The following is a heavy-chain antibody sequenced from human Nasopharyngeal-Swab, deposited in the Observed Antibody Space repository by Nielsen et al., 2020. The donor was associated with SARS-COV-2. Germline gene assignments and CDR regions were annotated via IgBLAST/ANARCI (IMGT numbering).Heavy chain of an antibody. D-gene: IGHD3-3*01. CDR2: ISSSTYI. CDR3: ARDGLDYDFWSAYFMDV. Sequence: GGSLRLSCAASGFTFSTYNMNWVRQAPGKGLEWVSSISSSTYIYYADSVKGRFTISRDSAQSSLFLQMNSLRAEDTAVYYCARDGLDYDFWSAYFMDVWGRGTTVTVSS. J-gene: IGHJ6*02. V-gene: IGHV3-21*01. CDR1: GFTFSTYN.